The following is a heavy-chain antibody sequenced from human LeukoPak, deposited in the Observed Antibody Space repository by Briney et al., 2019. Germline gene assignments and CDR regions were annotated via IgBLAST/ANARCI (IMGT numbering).Heavy chain of an antibody. CDR2: ISSSSSYI. D-gene: IGHD2-2*01. J-gene: IGHJ4*02. CDR3: ARDGREIVVVPAAPLEY. V-gene: IGHV3-21*01. Sequence: GGSLRLSCAASGFTFSSYSMNWVRQAPGKGLEWVSSISSSSSYIYYADSVKGRFTISRDNAKNSLYLQMNSLRAEDTAVYCCARDGREIVVVPAAPLEYWGQGTLVTVSS. CDR1: GFTFSSYS.